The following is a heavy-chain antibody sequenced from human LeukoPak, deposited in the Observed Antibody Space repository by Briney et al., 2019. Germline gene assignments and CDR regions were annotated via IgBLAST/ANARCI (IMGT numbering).Heavy chain of an antibody. J-gene: IGHJ2*01. D-gene: IGHD3-22*01. CDR3: ARNYYDSSGYYDDWYFDL. CDR1: GGSIGSYY. CDR2: IYYSGST. Sequence: SETLSLTCTVSGGSIGSYYWSWIRQPPGKGLEWIGYIYYSGSTNYNPSLKSRVTISVDTSKNQFSLRLSSVTAADTAVYSCARNYYDSSGYYDDWYFDLWGRGTLVTVSS. V-gene: IGHV4-59*01.